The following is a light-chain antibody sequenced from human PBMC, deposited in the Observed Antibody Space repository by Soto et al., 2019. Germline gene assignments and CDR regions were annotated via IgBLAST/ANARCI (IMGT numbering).Light chain of an antibody. Sequence: ILMTQSPATLSVSPGERTTLSCRASQSVSNNFAWYQQKPGQAPRLLIYDASTRATAIPARFSGSGSGTDCTLSINGLQSEDFAVDYCQQYNNSPPWTFGQGTNEEIK. CDR1: QSVSNN. CDR2: DAS. V-gene: IGKV3-15*01. J-gene: IGKJ1*01. CDR3: QQYNNSPPWT.